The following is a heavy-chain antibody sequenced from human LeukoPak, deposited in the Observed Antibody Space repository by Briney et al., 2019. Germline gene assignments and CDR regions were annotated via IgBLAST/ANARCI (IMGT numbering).Heavy chain of an antibody. CDR3: ARGRSSRSDY. V-gene: IGHV3-30*02. CDR1: GFIFSSYG. J-gene: IGHJ4*02. CDR2: IRYDGSNK. D-gene: IGHD3-16*02. Sequence: GGSLRLSCAASGFIFSSYGMHWVRQAPGKGLEWVAFIRYDGSNKYYADSVKGRFTISRDNSKNTLYLQMNSLRAEDTAVYYCARGRSSRSDYWGQGTLVTVSS.